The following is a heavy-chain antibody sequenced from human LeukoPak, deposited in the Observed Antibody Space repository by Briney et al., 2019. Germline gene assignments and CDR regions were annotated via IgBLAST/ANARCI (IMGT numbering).Heavy chain of an antibody. CDR3: ARDRGIEGFDY. CDR2: INHSGST. D-gene: IGHD3-10*01. V-gene: IGHV4-34*01. Sequence: PSETLSLTCAVYGGSFSGYYWSWIRQPPGKGLEWIGEINHSGSTNYNPSLKSRVTISVDTSKNQFSLKLSSVTAADTAVYYCARDRGIEGFDYWGQGTLVTVSS. CDR1: GGSFSGYY. J-gene: IGHJ4*02.